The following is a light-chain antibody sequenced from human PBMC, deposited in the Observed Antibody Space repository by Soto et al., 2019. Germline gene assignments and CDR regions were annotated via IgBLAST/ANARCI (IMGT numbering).Light chain of an antibody. CDR2: GAS. Sequence: EIVMTQSPATLSVSPGERATLSCRASQSLSSGLAWYQQKPGQAPRLLIFGASTRATGIPATFSGSGSGTEFTLTINSLQSEDFAVYYCLQYNNWPYTFGQGTKLEIK. CDR3: LQYNNWPYT. J-gene: IGKJ2*01. V-gene: IGKV3-15*01. CDR1: QSLSSG.